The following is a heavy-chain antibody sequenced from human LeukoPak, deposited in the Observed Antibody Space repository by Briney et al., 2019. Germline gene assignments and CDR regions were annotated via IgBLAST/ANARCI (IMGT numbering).Heavy chain of an antibody. CDR2: ISYDENDK. CDR1: GFTFSICA. Sequence: GRSLRLSCAASGFTFSICAMHWVRQAPGKGLEWVAVISYDENDKYYADSVKGRFTISRDNSKNTLYLQMNSLRTEDTAVYYCARRWSFDYWGQGTLVTVSS. V-gene: IGHV3-30*04. CDR3: ARRWSFDY. J-gene: IGHJ4*02. D-gene: IGHD6-13*01.